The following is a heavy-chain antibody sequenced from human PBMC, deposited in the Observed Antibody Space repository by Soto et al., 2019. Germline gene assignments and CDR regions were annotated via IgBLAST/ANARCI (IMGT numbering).Heavy chain of an antibody. V-gene: IGHV2-5*02. Sequence: GLDLEWLALIYWDDDKRYSPSLESRLTITKDTSKNQVVLTMTNMDPVDTATYYCAHAYPLTVLGVAVSGRFDPWGQGTLVTVSS. CDR3: AHAYPLTVLGVAVSGRFDP. CDR2: IYWDDDK. D-gene: IGHD3-3*01. J-gene: IGHJ5*02.